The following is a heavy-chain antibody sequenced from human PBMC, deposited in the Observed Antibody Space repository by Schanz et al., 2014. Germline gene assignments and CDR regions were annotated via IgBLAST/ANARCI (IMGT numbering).Heavy chain of an antibody. D-gene: IGHD1-26*01. V-gene: IGHV3-74*01. CDR1: GFTFSPYW. Sequence: EVQLVESGGGLVQPGGSLRLSCGSSGFTFSPYWMHWVRQAPGKGLEWVSSFNDGGVNKYYADSVKGRFTISSDNSKSTLYLQMSSLRAEDTAVYYCARDHTTESYYSAGPPIDYWGQGTLLTVSS. CDR2: FNDGGVNK. J-gene: IGHJ4*02. CDR3: ARDHTTESYYSAGPPIDY.